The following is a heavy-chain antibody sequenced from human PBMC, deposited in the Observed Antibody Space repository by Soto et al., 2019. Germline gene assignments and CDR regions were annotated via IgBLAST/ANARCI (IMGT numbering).Heavy chain of an antibody. D-gene: IGHD2-15*01. CDR2: IYYSGST. CDR1: GGSISSYY. Sequence: SETLSLTCTVSGGSISSYYWSWIRQPPGKGLEWIGYIYYSGSTNYNPSLKSRVTISVDTSKNQFSLKLSSVTAADTAVYYCASGYCSGGSCYYFDYWGQGTLVTVSS. CDR3: ASGYCSGGSCYYFDY. J-gene: IGHJ4*02. V-gene: IGHV4-59*01.